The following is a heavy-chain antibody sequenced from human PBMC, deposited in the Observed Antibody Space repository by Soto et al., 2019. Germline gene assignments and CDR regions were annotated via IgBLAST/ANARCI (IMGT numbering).Heavy chain of an antibody. CDR1: GFTFTNSG. D-gene: IGHD3-10*01. CDR2: IWYDGREK. Sequence: GGSLRLSCAASGFTFTNSGLHWVRQAPGKGLEWVALIWYDGREKYNGDSVKGRFRISRDNSKSMLYLEISSLRVDDTAVYYCAREGSGSYNLYNWGQGTLVTVSS. CDR3: AREGSGSYNLYN. J-gene: IGHJ1*01. V-gene: IGHV3-33*01.